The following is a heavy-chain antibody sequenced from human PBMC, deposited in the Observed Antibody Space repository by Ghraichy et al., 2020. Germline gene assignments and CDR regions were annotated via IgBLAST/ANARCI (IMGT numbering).Heavy chain of an antibody. J-gene: IGHJ4*02. V-gene: IGHV3-53*01. D-gene: IGHD2-21*02. Sequence: GGSLRLSCAASGFTVSSNYMSWVRQAPGKGLEWVSVIYSGGSTYYADSVKGRFTISRDNSKNTVYLQMNSLRAEDTAIYYCARDPDCSIGDCYEVGDSWGQGTLVTVSS. CDR1: GFTVSSNY. CDR3: ARDPDCSIGDCYEVGDS. CDR2: IYSGGST.